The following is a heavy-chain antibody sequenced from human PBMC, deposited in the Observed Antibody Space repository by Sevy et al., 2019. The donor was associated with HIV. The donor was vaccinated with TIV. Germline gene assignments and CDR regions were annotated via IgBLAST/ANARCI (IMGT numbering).Heavy chain of an antibody. J-gene: IGHJ4*02. CDR3: AKLGFYYDSSAYDYFDY. V-gene: IGHV3-7*01. CDR1: GFTFSDYW. Sequence: GGSLRLSCAASGFTFSDYWMNWVRQAPGKGLEWMANIKQDGSEKYYVDSVKGRFTISRDNAKNSLYLQMNSLRVEDTAVYFCAKLGFYYDSSAYDYFDYWGQGTLVTVSS. D-gene: IGHD3-22*01. CDR2: IKQDGSEK.